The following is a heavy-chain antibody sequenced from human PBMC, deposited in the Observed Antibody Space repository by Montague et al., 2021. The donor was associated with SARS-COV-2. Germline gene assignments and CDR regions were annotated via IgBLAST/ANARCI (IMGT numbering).Heavy chain of an antibody. CDR3: ARLRGDYGGTYDTFDI. D-gene: IGHD4-23*01. V-gene: IGHV4-39*01. J-gene: IGHJ3*02. CDR2: IYYSGST. CDR1: GGSISSRSYY. Sequence: SETLSLTCTVSGGSISSRSYYWGWIRQPPGKGLEWIGSIYYSGSTYYNPSLKSRVTISVDPSKNQFSLKLSSVTAADTAVYYCARLRGDYGGTYDTFDIWGQGTMVTVSS.